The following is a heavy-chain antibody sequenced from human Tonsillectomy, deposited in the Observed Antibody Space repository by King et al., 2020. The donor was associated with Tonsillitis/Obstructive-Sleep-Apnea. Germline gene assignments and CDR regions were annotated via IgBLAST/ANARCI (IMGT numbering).Heavy chain of an antibody. CDR2: IIPILGIA. CDR3: ARDITIFGVDPSYYYTTWTS. D-gene: IGHD3-3*01. V-gene: IGHV1-69*09. Sequence: HVQLVESGAEVKKPGSSVKVSCKASGGTFSSYAISWVRQAPGQGLEWMGRIIPILGIANYAQKFQGRVTITADKSTSTAYMELSSLRSEDTAVYYCARDITIFGVDPSYYYTTWTSGAKGPRSPSP. J-gene: IGHJ6*03. CDR1: GGTFSSYA.